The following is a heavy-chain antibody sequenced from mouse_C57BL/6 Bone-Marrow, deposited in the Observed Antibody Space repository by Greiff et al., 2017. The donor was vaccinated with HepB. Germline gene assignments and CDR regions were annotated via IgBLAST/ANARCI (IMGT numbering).Heavy chain of an antibody. Sequence: QVQLQQSGAELVRPGASVKLSCKASGYTFTDYYINWVNQRPGQGLEWIARIYPGSGNTYYTEKFKGKATLAAEKSSSTAYMQISSLTSEDTAVYFWARGGSRDFDVWGTGTTVTVSS. V-gene: IGHV1-76*01. CDR1: GYTFTDYY. CDR3: ARGGSRDFDV. D-gene: IGHD1-1*02. J-gene: IGHJ1*03. CDR2: IYPGSGNT.